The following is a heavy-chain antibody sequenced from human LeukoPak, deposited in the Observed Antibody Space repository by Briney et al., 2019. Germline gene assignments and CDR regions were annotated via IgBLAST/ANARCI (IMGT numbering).Heavy chain of an antibody. D-gene: IGHD3-10*01. CDR1: GFTFSSYG. V-gene: IGHV3-30*18. Sequence: GGSLRLSCAASGFTFSSYGMHWVRQAPGKGLEWVAVISYDGSNKYYADSVKGRFTISRDNSKNTLYLQMNGLRAEDTAVYYCAKAMVREYDAFDIWGQGTMVTVSS. CDR2: ISYDGSNK. CDR3: AKAMVREYDAFDI. J-gene: IGHJ3*02.